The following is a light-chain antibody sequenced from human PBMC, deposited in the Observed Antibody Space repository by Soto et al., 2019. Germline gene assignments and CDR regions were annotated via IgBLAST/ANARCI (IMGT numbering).Light chain of an antibody. CDR1: SSNIGSNY. Sequence: QSVLTQPPSASRTPGQRVTISCSGSSSNIGSNYVYWYQQPPGTAPKLLIYFDNQRPSGVPDRFSGSKSGTSASLAISGLRSEDEADYYCAAWDDSLSGVVFGGGTKLTVL. V-gene: IGLV1-47*02. J-gene: IGLJ2*01. CDR2: FDN. CDR3: AAWDDSLSGVV.